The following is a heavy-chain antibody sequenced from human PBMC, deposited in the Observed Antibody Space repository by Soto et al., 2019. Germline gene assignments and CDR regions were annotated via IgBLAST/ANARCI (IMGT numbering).Heavy chain of an antibody. CDR1: GYSFTSYW. V-gene: IGHV5-51*01. Sequence: GESLKISCKGSGYSFTSYWIGWVRQMPGKGLEWVGIIYPGDSDTRYSPSFQGHVTVSADKSISTAYLQWSSLKASDTAMYYCARHLRAYIADPKGYGMDVWGQGTTVTVSS. CDR3: ARHLRAYIADPKGYGMDV. CDR2: IYPGDSDT. J-gene: IGHJ6*02. D-gene: IGHD6-13*01.